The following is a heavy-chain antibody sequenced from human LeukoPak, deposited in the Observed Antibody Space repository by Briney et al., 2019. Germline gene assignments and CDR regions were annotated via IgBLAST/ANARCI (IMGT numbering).Heavy chain of an antibody. CDR3: VRRRAEA. CDR2: MNLDGSEK. J-gene: IGHJ5*02. CDR1: GFTFSSYW. V-gene: IGHV3-7*01. Sequence: GGSLRLSCEASGFTFSSYWMSRVRQAPGKGLEWVANMNLDGSEKYYVDSVKGRFTISRDNAESSLFLQMSSLRAEDTAVYYCVRRRAEAWGQGTLVTVSS.